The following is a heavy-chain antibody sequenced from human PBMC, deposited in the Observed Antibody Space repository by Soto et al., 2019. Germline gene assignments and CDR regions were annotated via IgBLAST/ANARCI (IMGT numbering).Heavy chain of an antibody. V-gene: IGHV3-48*03. J-gene: IGHJ4*02. D-gene: IGHD5-12*01. CDR2: ISTSGSTV. CDR1: RFTFSAYE. CDR3: VRYCGTTLCNGVATRTFDY. Sequence: HPGGSLRLSCAASRFTFSAYEMHWFRQAPGKGLGWVSYISTSGSTVYYADSVKGRFTVSGDNTRNSLYLQMDSLRDEDTALYYCVRYCGTTLCNGVATRTFDYWGQGTLVTVSS.